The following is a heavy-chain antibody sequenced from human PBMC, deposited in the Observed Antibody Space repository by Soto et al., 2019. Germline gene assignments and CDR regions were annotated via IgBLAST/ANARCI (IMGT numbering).Heavy chain of an antibody. CDR3: ARREISPPTCGAASARGAMDC. Sequence: QVQLVESGGGVVQPGRSLRLSCAASGFTFNNYGMHWVRQAPGKGLEWVAVIWNDGTGYYYANSVKGRFTISRDNSKNTLYLQRSSRRAEDTAVYYCARREISPPTCGAASARGAMDCWVKGTTATVSS. CDR1: GFTFNNYG. D-gene: IGHD6-13*01. CDR2: IWNDGTGY. V-gene: IGHV3-33*01. J-gene: IGHJ6*04.